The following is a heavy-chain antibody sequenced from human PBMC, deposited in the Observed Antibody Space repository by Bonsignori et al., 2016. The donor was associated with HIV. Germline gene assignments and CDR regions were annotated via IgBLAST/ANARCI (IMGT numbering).Heavy chain of an antibody. J-gene: IGHJ6*03. CDR3: ARGRAAAGTRPSYYYYMDV. CDR2: INHSGST. V-gene: IGHV4-34*01. D-gene: IGHD6-13*01. Sequence: GSLRLSCAVYGGSFSGYYWSWIRQPPGKGLEWIGEINHSGSTNYNPSLKSRVTISVDTSKNQFSLKLSSVTAADTAVYYCARGRAAAGTRPSYYYYMDVWGQRDHGHRLL. CDR1: GGSFSGYY.